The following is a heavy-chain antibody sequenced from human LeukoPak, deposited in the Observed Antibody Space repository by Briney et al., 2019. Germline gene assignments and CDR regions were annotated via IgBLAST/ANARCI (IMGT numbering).Heavy chain of an antibody. Sequence: SETLSLTCTVTGGSICNYYWSWIRQPPGKGVEWIGHIYYSGATKYNPSLKSRITISVDTSKNQFSLMLSSVTAADTAVYYCARFGITVVRGGKYYFDYWGQGTLVTVSS. CDR2: IYYSGAT. V-gene: IGHV4-59*08. CDR3: ARFGITVVRGGKYYFDY. J-gene: IGHJ4*02. D-gene: IGHD3-10*01. CDR1: GGSICNYY.